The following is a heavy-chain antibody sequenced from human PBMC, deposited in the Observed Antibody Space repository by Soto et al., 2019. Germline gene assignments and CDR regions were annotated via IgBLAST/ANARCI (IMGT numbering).Heavy chain of an antibody. D-gene: IGHD3-10*01. Sequence: GSGPTLVNPTQTLTLTCTFSGFSLSTSGMCVSWIRQPPGKALEWLARIDWDDDKYYSTSLKTRLTISKDTSKNQVVLIMTNMDPVDTATYYFARYYYGSGSYSAFDIWGQGTMVTVSS. CDR1: GFSLSTSGMC. V-gene: IGHV2-70*11. J-gene: IGHJ3*02. CDR3: ARYYYGSGSYSAFDI. CDR2: IDWDDDK.